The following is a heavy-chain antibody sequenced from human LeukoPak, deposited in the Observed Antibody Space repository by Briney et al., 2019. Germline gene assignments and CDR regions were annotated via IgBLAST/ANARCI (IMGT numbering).Heavy chain of an antibody. CDR1: GGSISSGSYY. J-gene: IGHJ4*02. CDR2: IYTSRST. Sequence: SQTLSLTCTVSGGSISSGSYYWSWIRQPAGKGREWIGRIYTSRSTHYNPSLKSRVTISVDTSKNQFSLKLSSVTAADTAVYYCARMGEIAYCGGDCYSPPFDYWGQGTLVTVSS. V-gene: IGHV4-61*02. CDR3: ARMGEIAYCGGDCYSPPFDY. D-gene: IGHD2-21*02.